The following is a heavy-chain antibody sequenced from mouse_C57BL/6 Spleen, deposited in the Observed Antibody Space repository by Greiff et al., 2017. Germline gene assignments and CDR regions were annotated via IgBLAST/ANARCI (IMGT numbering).Heavy chain of an antibody. CDR3: ARDDGAFYAMDY. J-gene: IGHJ4*01. CDR2: IHPNSGST. D-gene: IGHD2-12*01. Sequence: QVQLQQPGAELVKPGASVKLSCKASGYTFTSYWMHWVKQRPGQGLEWIGMIHPNSGSTNYNEKFKSKATLTVDKSSSTAYMQLSSLTSEDSAVYYCARDDGAFYAMDYWSQGTSVTVSS. V-gene: IGHV1-64*01. CDR1: GYTFTSYW.